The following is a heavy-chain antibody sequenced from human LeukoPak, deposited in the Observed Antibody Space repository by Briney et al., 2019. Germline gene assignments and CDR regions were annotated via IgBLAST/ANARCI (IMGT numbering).Heavy chain of an antibody. D-gene: IGHD1-1*01. CDR1: GGSISSYY. J-gene: IGHJ4*02. Sequence: PSETLSLTCTVSGGSISSYYWSWIREPPGKGLEWIGYIYYSGSTNYNPSLKSRVTISVDTSKNQFSLKLSSVTAADTAVYYCASMVAGTGFDYWGQGTLVTVSS. CDR3: ASMVAGTGFDY. CDR2: IYYSGST. V-gene: IGHV4-59*01.